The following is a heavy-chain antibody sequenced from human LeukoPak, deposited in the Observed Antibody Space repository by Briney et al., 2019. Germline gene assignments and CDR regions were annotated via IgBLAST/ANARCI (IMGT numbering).Heavy chain of an antibody. CDR3: ARILAVAGPYYYYYYMDV. CDR1: GFSLSTSGMC. Sequence: SGPTLVNPTQTLTLTCTFSGFSLSTSGMCASWIRQPPGKALEWLARIDWDDDKYYSTSLKTRLTISKDTSKNQVVLTMTNMDPVDTATYYCARILAVAGPYYYYYYMDVWGKGTTVTVSS. J-gene: IGHJ6*03. CDR2: IDWDDDK. V-gene: IGHV2-70*11. D-gene: IGHD6-19*01.